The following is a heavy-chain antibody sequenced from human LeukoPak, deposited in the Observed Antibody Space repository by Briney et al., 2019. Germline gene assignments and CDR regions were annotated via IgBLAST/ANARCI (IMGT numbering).Heavy chain of an antibody. CDR3: TTWFGELQRLVDY. Sequence: GGSLRLSCAASGFTFSSYAMSWVRQAPGKGLEWVGRIKSKTDGGTTDYAAPVKGRFTISRDDSKNTLYLQMNSLKTEDTAVYYCTTWFGELQRLVDYWGQGTLVTVSS. J-gene: IGHJ4*02. V-gene: IGHV3-15*01. D-gene: IGHD3-10*01. CDR1: GFTFSSYA. CDR2: IKSKTDGGTT.